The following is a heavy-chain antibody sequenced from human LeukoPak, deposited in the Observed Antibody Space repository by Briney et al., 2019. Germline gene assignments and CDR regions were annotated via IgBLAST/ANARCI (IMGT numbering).Heavy chain of an antibody. CDR2: INPNGGTT. V-gene: IGHV1-46*01. J-gene: IGHJ4*02. Sequence: ASVKVSCKASGYTFSNQYIHWVRRAPGQGLEWMGIINPNGGTTSNAQKFQGRVTMTADTPRSAVYMELSSLRSEDTAVYYCARGSTSGFDYWGQGTLVTVSS. CDR1: GYTFSNQY. D-gene: IGHD3-10*01. CDR3: ARGSTSGFDY.